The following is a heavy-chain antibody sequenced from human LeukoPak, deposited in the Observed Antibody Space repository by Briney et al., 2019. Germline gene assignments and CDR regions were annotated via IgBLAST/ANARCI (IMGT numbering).Heavy chain of an antibody. CDR2: ISAYNGNT. CDR3: ARTESGSYPVPYYYMDV. Sequence: GASVKVSCKASGYTFTGYYMHWVRQAPGQGLEWMGWISAYNGNTNYAQKLQGRVTMTTDTSTSTAYMELRSLRSDDTAVYYCARTESGSYPVPYYYMDVWGKGTTVTISS. CDR1: GYTFTGYY. J-gene: IGHJ6*03. D-gene: IGHD1-26*01. V-gene: IGHV1-18*04.